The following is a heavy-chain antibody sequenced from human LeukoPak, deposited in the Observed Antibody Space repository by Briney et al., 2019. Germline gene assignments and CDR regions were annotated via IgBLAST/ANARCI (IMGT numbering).Heavy chain of an antibody. D-gene: IGHD3-22*01. Sequence: GGSLRLSCAASGFTFSSYGMHWVRQAPGKGLEWVAFIRCDGSNKYYADSVKGRFTISRDNSKNTLYLQMNSLRAEDTAVYYCAKDHTTYYYDSSGYVENDYWGQGTLVTVSS. J-gene: IGHJ4*02. V-gene: IGHV3-30*02. CDR3: AKDHTTYYYDSSGYVENDY. CDR1: GFTFSSYG. CDR2: IRCDGSNK.